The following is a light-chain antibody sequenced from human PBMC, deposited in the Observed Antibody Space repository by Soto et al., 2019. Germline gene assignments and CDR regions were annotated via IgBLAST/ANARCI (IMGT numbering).Light chain of an antibody. Sequence: QSALTQPASVSGSPGQSITISCTGISSDVGGYKYVSWYQQHPGKAPKLVIYDVSNRPSGVSNRYSGSKSDNTASLTISGLQAEDEADYYCSSYTTSSTVFGGGTKVTVL. CDR2: DVS. CDR1: SSDVGGYKY. J-gene: IGLJ2*01. CDR3: SSYTTSSTV. V-gene: IGLV2-14*01.